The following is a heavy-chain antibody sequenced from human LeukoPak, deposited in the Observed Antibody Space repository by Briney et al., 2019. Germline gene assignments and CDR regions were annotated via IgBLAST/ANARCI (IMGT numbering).Heavy chain of an antibody. J-gene: IGHJ1*01. D-gene: IGHD2-21*02. CDR1: GGSVSSGSYC. CDR3: ARVPTYRCGGDCYGEYFQH. CDR2: IYYSGST. Sequence: PSETLSLTCTVSGGSVSSGSYCWSWIRQPPGKGLEWIGYIYYSGSTNYNPSLKSRVTISVDTSKNQFSLKLSSVTAADTAVYYCARVPTYRCGGDCYGEYFQHWGQGTLVTVSS. V-gene: IGHV4-61*01.